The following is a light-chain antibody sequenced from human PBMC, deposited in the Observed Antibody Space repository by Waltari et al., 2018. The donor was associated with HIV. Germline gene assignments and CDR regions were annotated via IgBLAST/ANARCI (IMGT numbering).Light chain of an antibody. V-gene: IGLV2-23*01. CDR2: EDD. Sequence: SARPQPATVSGSPGQPITVSCTAHSSVYGIYNLASWYQQHPGKAPKLMIYEDDKRPSGLSNRFCGSKSGNTASLTISGLQAEDEADYYCCSYAGSTTWLFGGGTKLTVL. CDR3: CSYAGSTTWL. CDR1: SSVYGIYNL. J-gene: IGLJ3*02.